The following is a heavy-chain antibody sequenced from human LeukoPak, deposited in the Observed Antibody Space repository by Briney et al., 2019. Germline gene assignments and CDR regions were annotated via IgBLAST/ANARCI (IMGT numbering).Heavy chain of an antibody. CDR1: RFSFSENW. CDR3: ARDDHWGWDK. CDR2: IRPDGNVA. V-gene: IGHV3-7*01. D-gene: IGHD7-27*01. J-gene: IGHJ4*01. Sequence: GGSLRLSCAASRFSFSENWMSWVRQAPGKGPEWVANIRPDGNVAFHVDFVKGRFSISRDNAKNTLYLQMNGLRVEDTALYYCARDDHWGWDKWGRGTLVTVSS.